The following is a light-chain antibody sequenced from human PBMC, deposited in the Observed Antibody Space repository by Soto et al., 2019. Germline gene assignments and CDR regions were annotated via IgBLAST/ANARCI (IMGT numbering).Light chain of an antibody. J-gene: IGKJ1*01. CDR1: QRVRSF. CDR3: QQYNAYPWT. Sequence: EIVLTQSPGTLSLSLGERATLSCRASQRVRSFLAWYHQTPGHAPRLLIYSASTRATGIPARFSGGGSGTDFTLIISSLQSDDFAAYYCQQYNAYPWTFGQGTKVDIK. V-gene: IGKV3-15*01. CDR2: SAS.